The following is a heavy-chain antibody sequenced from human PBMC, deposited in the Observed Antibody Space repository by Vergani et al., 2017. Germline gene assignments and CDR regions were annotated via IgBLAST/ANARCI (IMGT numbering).Heavy chain of an antibody. J-gene: IGHJ4*02. CDR3: ARIVATACLDY. V-gene: IGHV4-30-4*01. CDR1: GGSISSGDYY. CDR2: IYYSGST. D-gene: IGHD5-12*01. Sequence: QVQLQESGPGLVKTSQTLYLTCTVSGGSISSGDYYWSWIRQPPGKGLEWIGYIYYSGSTYYNPSLKSRVTISVDTSKNQFPLKLSSVTAADTAVYYCARIVATACLDYWGQGTLVTVSS.